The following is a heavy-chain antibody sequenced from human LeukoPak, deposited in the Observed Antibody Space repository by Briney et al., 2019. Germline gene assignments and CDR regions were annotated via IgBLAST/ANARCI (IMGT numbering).Heavy chain of an antibody. CDR2: INPNRGGT. V-gene: IGHV1-2*02. J-gene: IGHJ4*02. D-gene: IGHD3-9*01. CDR1: GYTFTGYY. CDR3: ARGFAVLRYFDWLSATLYYFDY. Sequence: ASVKVSCTASGYTFTGYYMHWVRQAPGQGLEWMGWINPNRGGTNYAQKFQGRVTMTRDTSISTAYMELSRLRSDDTAVYYCARGFAVLRYFDWLSATLYYFDYWGQGTLVTVSS.